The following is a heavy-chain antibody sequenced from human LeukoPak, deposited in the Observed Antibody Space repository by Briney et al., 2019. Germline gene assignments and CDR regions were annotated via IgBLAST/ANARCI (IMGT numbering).Heavy chain of an antibody. V-gene: IGHV3-74*01. Sequence: SGGSLRLSCAASGLIFSSYWMHWVRQAPGKGLVWVSRINTDGSSTTYADSVKGRFTISRDHAKNTLYLQLNSLRADDTAVYYCPREGRYYDSTGHESYYFDFWGQGTLVTVSS. CDR1: GLIFSSYW. J-gene: IGHJ4*02. CDR3: PREGRYYDSTGHESYYFDF. D-gene: IGHD3-22*01. CDR2: INTDGSST.